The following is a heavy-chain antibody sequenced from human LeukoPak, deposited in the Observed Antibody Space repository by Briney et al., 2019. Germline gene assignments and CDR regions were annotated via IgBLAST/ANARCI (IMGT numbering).Heavy chain of an antibody. J-gene: IGHJ6*03. CDR2: IYHSGST. CDR3: ARHKSGDYDFWSGYRYYYYYMDV. CDR1: GGSISSYY. V-gene: IGHV4-59*08. D-gene: IGHD3-3*01. Sequence: TASETLSLTCTVSGGSISSYYWSWIRQPPGKGLEWIGSIYHSGSTYYNPSLKSRVTISVDTSKNQFSLKLSSVTAADTAVYYCARHKSGDYDFWSGYRYYYYYMDVWGKGTTVTVSS.